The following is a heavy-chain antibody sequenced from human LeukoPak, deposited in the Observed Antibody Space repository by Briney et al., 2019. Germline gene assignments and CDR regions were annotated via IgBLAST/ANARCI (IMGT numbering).Heavy chain of an antibody. J-gene: IGHJ4*02. D-gene: IGHD6-13*01. CDR3: AKDIRGSTSWYGLDY. V-gene: IGHV3-43D*03. Sequence: GGSLRLSCAASGFTFDDYAMHWVRQAPGKGLEWVSLISWDGGSTHYADSVKGRFTISRDNSKNSLYLQMNSLRAEDTALYYCAKDIRGSTSWYGLDYWGQGTLVTVSS. CDR1: GFTFDDYA. CDR2: ISWDGGST.